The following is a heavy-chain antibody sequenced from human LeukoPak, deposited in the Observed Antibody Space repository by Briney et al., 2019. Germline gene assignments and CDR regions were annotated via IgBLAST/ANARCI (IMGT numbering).Heavy chain of an antibody. V-gene: IGHV3-21*06. CDR3: ARASGGWDLDY. CDR2: ITSSGTYI. D-gene: IGHD1-26*01. J-gene: IGHJ4*01. Sequence: PGGSLRLSCAASGFSFNLFHMNWVRQAPGKGLEWVSSITSSGTYITYVDSVQGRFTISRGNAKNTLYLQMNSLRVDDTALYYCARASGGWDLDYWGHGTLVTVSS. CDR1: GFSFNLFH.